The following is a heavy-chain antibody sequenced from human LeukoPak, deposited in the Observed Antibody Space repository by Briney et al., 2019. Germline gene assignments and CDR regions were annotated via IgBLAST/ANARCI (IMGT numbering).Heavy chain of an antibody. D-gene: IGHD3-10*01. J-gene: IGHJ5*02. CDR1: GGSISSYF. CDR3: ARQYYYGSSNYFDP. V-gene: IGHV4-59*08. CDR2: ISYSGST. Sequence: SETLSLTCTVSGGSISSYFWSWIRQPPGKGLEWIAYISYSGSTNYNPSLKSRVAISVDTSNNRFSLKLSSVTAADTAIYYCARQYYYGSSNYFDPWGQGTLVTVSS.